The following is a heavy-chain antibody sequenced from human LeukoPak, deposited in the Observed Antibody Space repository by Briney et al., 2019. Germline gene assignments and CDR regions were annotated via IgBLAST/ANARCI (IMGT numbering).Heavy chain of an antibody. Sequence: GRSLRLSCAASGFTFDDYAMHWVRQAPGKGLEWVSGISWNSGSIGYAGSVKGRFTISRDNSKNSLYLQMNSLRTEDTALYYCAKETQVGVDVWGQGTTVTVSS. CDR3: AKETQVGVDV. D-gene: IGHD4-23*01. CDR2: ISWNSGSI. J-gene: IGHJ6*02. CDR1: GFTFDDYA. V-gene: IGHV3-9*01.